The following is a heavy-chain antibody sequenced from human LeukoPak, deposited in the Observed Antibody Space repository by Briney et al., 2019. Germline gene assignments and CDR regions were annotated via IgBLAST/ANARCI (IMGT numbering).Heavy chain of an antibody. Sequence: ASVKVSCKTSGYTFTSFHVHWVRQAPGQGLEWMGWINPNSGGTNYAQKFQGRVTMTRDTSISTAYMELSRLRSDDTAVYYCARETEMSASLDYWGQGSLVTVSS. V-gene: IGHV1-2*02. CDR2: INPNSGGT. CDR3: ARETEMSASLDY. CDR1: GYTFTSFH. D-gene: IGHD5-24*01. J-gene: IGHJ4*02.